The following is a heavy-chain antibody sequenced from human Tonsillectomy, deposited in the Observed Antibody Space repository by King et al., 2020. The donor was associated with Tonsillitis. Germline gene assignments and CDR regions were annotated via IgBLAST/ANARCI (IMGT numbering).Heavy chain of an antibody. D-gene: IGHD2-2*01. J-gene: IGHJ6*02. CDR3: ARVSLTYCSGTSCYAYYYYGMDV. Sequence: QLVQSGAEVKKPGASVKVSCKASGYTFTSYDVNWVRQATGQGLEWMGWMNPNGGNTGYAQKFQGRVTMTRNTSISTAYMELSSLRSEDAAVYYCARVSLTYCSGTSCYAYYYYGMDVWGQGTTVTVSS. CDR2: MNPNGGNT. CDR1: GYTFTSYD. V-gene: IGHV1-8*01.